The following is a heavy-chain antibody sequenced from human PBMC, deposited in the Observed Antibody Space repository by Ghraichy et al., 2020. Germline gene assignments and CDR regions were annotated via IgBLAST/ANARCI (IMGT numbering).Heavy chain of an antibody. CDR3: ARGRYSYGVYFDY. J-gene: IGHJ4*02. CDR2: IYYSGST. CDR1: GGSISSYY. Sequence: SETLSLTCTVSGGSISSYYWSWIRQPPGKGLEWIGYIYYSGSTNYNPSLKSRVTISVDTSKNQFSLKLSSVTAADTAVYYCARGRYSYGVYFDYWGQGTLVTVSS. D-gene: IGHD5-18*01. V-gene: IGHV4-59*01.